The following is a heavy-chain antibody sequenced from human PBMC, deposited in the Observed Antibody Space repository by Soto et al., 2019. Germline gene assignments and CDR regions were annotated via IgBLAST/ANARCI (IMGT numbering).Heavy chain of an antibody. V-gene: IGHV3-11*06. CDR3: ARDQHYYYDSSGFRSDAFDI. D-gene: IGHD3-22*01. Sequence: PGGSLRLSCAASGFTFSDYYMSWIRQAPGKGLEWVSYISSSSSYTNYADSVKGRFTISRDNAKNSLYLQMNSLRAEDTAVYYCARDQHYYYDSSGFRSDAFDIWGQGTMVTVSS. J-gene: IGHJ3*02. CDR2: ISSSSSYT. CDR1: GFTFSDYY.